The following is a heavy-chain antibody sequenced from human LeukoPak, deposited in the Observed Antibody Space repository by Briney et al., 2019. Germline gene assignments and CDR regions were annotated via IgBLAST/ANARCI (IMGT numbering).Heavy chain of an antibody. CDR2: ISGSGGST. V-gene: IGHV3-23*01. CDR3: AKDNRITIFGVVIHGGADY. D-gene: IGHD3-3*01. J-gene: IGHJ4*02. Sequence: GGSLRLSCATSGFTFSSYAMSWVRQAPGKGLEWVSAISGSGGSTYYADSVKGRFTISRDNSKNTLYLQMNSLRAEDTAVYYCAKDNRITIFGVVIHGGADYWGQGTLVTVSS. CDR1: GFTFSSYA.